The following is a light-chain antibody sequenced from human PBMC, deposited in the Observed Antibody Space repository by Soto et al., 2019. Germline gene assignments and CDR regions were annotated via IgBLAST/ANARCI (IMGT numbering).Light chain of an antibody. CDR1: QSISIY. CDR3: QQRSTWPPQIT. J-gene: IGKJ5*01. CDR2: DVF. V-gene: IGKV3-11*01. Sequence: EIVLTQSPATLSLSPGERATLSCRASQSISIYLAWYQQKPGQAPRLLVYDVFNRATGIPARFSGSGSVTDFTRTISSLEPEAFAGYYCQQRSTWPPQITFGQGTRLEIK.